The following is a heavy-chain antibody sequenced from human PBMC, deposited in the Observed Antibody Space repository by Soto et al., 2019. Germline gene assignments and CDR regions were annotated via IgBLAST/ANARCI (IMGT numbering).Heavy chain of an antibody. Sequence: QVQLVQSGAEVKKPGSSVKVSCKASGGTFSSYAISWVRQAPGQGLEWMGGIIPIFGTANYAQKFQGRVTITADESTSTAYMELSSLRSEDTAVYYCATRPGYSSSPPRIYYYGMDVWGQGTTVTVSS. V-gene: IGHV1-69*01. J-gene: IGHJ6*02. D-gene: IGHD6-6*01. CDR2: IIPIFGTA. CDR3: ATRPGYSSSPPRIYYYGMDV. CDR1: GGTFSSYA.